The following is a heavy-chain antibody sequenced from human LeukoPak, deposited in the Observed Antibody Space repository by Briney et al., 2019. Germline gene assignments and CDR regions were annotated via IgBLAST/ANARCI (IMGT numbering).Heavy chain of an antibody. CDR3: ARADWWADTYDFWSGYYGY. CDR1: GYTFTDYY. Sequence: GASVKVSCKASGYTFTDYYMHWVRQAPGQGLEWMGWINPNSGGTNYAQKFQGRVTMTRDTSISTAYMELSRLRSDDTAVYYCARADWWADTYDFWSGYYGYWGQGTLVTVSS. V-gene: IGHV1-2*02. CDR2: INPNSGGT. J-gene: IGHJ4*02. D-gene: IGHD3-3*01.